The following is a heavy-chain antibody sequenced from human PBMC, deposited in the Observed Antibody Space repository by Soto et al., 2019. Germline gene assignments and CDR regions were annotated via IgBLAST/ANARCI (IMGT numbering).Heavy chain of an antibody. V-gene: IGHV3-66*01. Sequence: EVQLVESGGGLVQPGGSLRLSCAASGFTVSHNYMRWVLQAPGKGLEWVSLIYSGGATYYADSVKGRCTISRDNSKNTLYLQMNSRRAEETAVYYCARDGTYNWVGGQGILVTVSS. CDR3: ARDGTYNWV. CDR2: IYSGGAT. J-gene: IGHJ4*02. CDR1: GFTVSHNY. D-gene: IGHD1-1*01.